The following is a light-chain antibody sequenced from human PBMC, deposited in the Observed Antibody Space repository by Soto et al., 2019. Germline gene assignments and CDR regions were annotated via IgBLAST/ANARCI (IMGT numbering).Light chain of an antibody. V-gene: IGKV3-20*01. CDR1: QSVSSNN. J-gene: IGKJ3*01. CDR2: GAS. CDR3: QQYGRSPFT. Sequence: EIVLTQSPGTLPLSPGERATLPCRASQSVSSNNLASYQQRPGQAPRVVIYGASTRATGIPEGFSGSGSGTDFAITISRLEPEDFAVYYCQQYGRSPFTFGPGTKVDIK.